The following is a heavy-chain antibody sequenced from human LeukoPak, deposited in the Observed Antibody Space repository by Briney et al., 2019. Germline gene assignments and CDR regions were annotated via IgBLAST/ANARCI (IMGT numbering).Heavy chain of an antibody. CDR3: TTGIAAAGTWGYYYYYMDV. Sequence: GGSLRLSCAASGFTFSNAWMSWVRQAPGKGLEWVGRIKSKTDGGTTDYAAHVKGRFTISRDDSKNTLYLKMNSLKTEDTAVYYCTTGIAAAGTWGYYYYYMDVWGKGTTVTVSS. D-gene: IGHD6-13*01. J-gene: IGHJ6*03. V-gene: IGHV3-15*01. CDR1: GFTFSNAW. CDR2: IKSKTDGGTT.